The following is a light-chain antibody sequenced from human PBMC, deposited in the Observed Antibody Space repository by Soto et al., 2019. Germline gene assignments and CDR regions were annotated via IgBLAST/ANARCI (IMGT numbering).Light chain of an antibody. CDR3: LQDYNFPLS. CDR1: QAIGND. Sequence: ALQMTQSPSSLSASVGDRVTITCRASQAIGNDLAWYQQRPGKAPKLLIYAASSLQSGVPSRFSGGGSGTDFTLTISNLQPGDFATYYCLQDYNFPLSFGGGTKVEIK. V-gene: IGKV1-6*01. CDR2: AAS. J-gene: IGKJ4*01.